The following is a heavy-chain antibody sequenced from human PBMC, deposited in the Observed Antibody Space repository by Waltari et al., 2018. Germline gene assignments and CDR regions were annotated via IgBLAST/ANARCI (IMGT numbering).Heavy chain of an antibody. CDR1: GYTFTSYA. CDR3: ARGVVTATSVTYNWFDP. J-gene: IGHJ5*02. V-gene: IGHV1-3*01. Sequence: QVQLVQSGAEVKKPGASVKVSCKASGYTFTSYAMHWVRQAPGQRLEWMGWINAGNGNTKYSQKFQGRVTITRDTSASTAYMELSSLRSEDTAVYYCARGVVTATSVTYNWFDPWGQGTLVTVSS. D-gene: IGHD2-21*02. CDR2: INAGNGNT.